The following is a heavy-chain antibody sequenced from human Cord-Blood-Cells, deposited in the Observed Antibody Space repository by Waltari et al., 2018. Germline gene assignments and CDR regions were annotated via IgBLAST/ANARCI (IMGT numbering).Heavy chain of an antibody. CDR2: INHSGST. CDR3: ASSSSLEYFQH. D-gene: IGHD6-13*01. Sequence: QVQLQQWGAGLLKPSETLSLTCAVYGGSFSGYYWSWIRQPPGTGLEWIGEINHSGSTTYNQSIKSRVTISVDTSKNQFSLKLSSVTAADTAVYYCASSSSLEYFQHWGQGTLVTVSS. V-gene: IGHV4-34*01. J-gene: IGHJ1*01. CDR1: GGSFSGYY.